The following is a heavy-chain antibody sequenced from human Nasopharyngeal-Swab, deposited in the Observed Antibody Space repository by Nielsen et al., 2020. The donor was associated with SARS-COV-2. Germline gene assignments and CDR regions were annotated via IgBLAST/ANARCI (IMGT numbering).Heavy chain of an antibody. J-gene: IGHJ4*02. V-gene: IGHV3-23*01. D-gene: IGHD3-10*01. Sequence: GESLKISCAASGFTFSGYAMSWVRQAPGKGLEWVSGINSPGGTYYRDSVKVRFTISKDNSQNTLYLQMDSLRTEDTAIYYCVKDYPELVGSSSIFDYWGQGIQVTVSS. CDR2: INSPGGT. CDR1: GFTFSGYA. CDR3: VKDYPELVGSSSIFDY.